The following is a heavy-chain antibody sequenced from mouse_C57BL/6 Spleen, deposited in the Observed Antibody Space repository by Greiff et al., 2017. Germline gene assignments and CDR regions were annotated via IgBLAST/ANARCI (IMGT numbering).Heavy chain of an antibody. CDR2: LYPRDGST. J-gene: IGHJ1*03. Sequence: VQLQQSGPELVKPGASVKLSCKASGYTFTSYDINWVKQRPGQGLGWIGWLYPRDGSTKYNEKFKGKAKLTVDTSSSTASMELHILPSEDSAVYFCARHYYGSSYWYFDVWGTGTTVTVSS. CDR3: ARHYYGSSYWYFDV. D-gene: IGHD1-1*01. V-gene: IGHV1-85*01. CDR1: GYTFTSYD.